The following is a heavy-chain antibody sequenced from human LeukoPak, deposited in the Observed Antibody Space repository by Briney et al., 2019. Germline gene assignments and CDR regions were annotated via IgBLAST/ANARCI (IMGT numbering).Heavy chain of an antibody. J-gene: IGHJ4*02. V-gene: IGHV3-30*18. CDR1: GFSFSNYG. D-gene: IGHD3-22*01. CDR3: AKDTGVFYDSSGYYGYFDY. Sequence: PGGSLRLSCAASGFSFSNYGMHWVRQAPGKGLEWVAVISYDGINKYYVDSVKGRFTISRDNSKNTLYLQMNSLRAEDTAVYYCAKDTGVFYDSSGYYGYFDYWGQGTLVTVSS. CDR2: ISYDGINK.